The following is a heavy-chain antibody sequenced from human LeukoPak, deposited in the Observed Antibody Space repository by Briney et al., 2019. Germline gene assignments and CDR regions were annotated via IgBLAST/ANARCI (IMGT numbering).Heavy chain of an antibody. Sequence: GGSLRLSCAASGFTFSNAWMSWVRQAPGKGLEWVGRIKSKTDGCTTDYAAPVKGRFTISRDDSKNTLYLQMNSLKTEDTAVYYCTTRWANGCSGGSCYSVNYYYYMDVWGKGTTVTISS. J-gene: IGHJ6*03. CDR1: GFTFSNAW. CDR3: TTRWANGCSGGSCYSVNYYYYMDV. V-gene: IGHV3-15*01. D-gene: IGHD2-15*01. CDR2: IKSKTDGCTT.